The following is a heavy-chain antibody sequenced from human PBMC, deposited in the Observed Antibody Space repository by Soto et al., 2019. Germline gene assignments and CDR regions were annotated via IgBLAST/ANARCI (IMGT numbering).Heavy chain of an antibody. CDR3: AKDRRYYYDSSGYSDY. CDR2: ISGSGGST. CDR1: GFTFSSYA. D-gene: IGHD3-22*01. J-gene: IGHJ4*02. V-gene: IGHV3-23*01. Sequence: RLSCAASGFTFSSYAMSWVRQAPGKGLEWVSAISGSGGSTYYADSVKGRFTISRDNSKNTLYLQMNSLRAEDTAVYYCAKDRRYYYDSSGYSDYWGQGTLVTVSS.